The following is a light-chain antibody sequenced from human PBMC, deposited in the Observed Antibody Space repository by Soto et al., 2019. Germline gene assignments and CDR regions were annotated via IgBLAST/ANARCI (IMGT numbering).Light chain of an antibody. Sequence: EILLTQSPGTLSLSPGERATLSCRASQSVSSSYLAWYQQKPGQAPRLIIYGASSRANGIPDRFSGSGSGTDFALTIGRLEPEDFALYYCQQYGSSPPITFGQGTRLEIK. V-gene: IGKV3-20*01. CDR3: QQYGSSPPIT. CDR2: GAS. CDR1: QSVSSSY. J-gene: IGKJ5*01.